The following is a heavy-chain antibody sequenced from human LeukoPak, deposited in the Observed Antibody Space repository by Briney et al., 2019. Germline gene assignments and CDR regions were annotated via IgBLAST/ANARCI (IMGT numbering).Heavy chain of an antibody. D-gene: IGHD2-8*01. V-gene: IGHV1-2*02. CDR3: ARVTGYCTNGVCYDYYYYYMDV. CDR2: INPNSGGT. Sequence: GASVKVSCKASGYTFTSYYMHWVRQAPGQGLEWMGWINPNSGGTNHAQKFQGRVTMTRDTSISTAYMELSRLRSDDTAVYYCARVTGYCTNGVCYDYYYYYMDVWGKGTTVTVSS. CDR1: GYTFTSYY. J-gene: IGHJ6*03.